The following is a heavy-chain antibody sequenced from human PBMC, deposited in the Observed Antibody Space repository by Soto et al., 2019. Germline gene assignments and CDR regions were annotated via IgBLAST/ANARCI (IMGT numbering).Heavy chain of an antibody. CDR1: GFTFSSYS. CDR3: ARKIAYSSSWYGSYYGMDV. V-gene: IGHV3-21*01. CDR2: ISSSSSYI. Sequence: LRLSCAASGFTFSSYSMNWVRQAPGKGLEWVSSISSSSSYIYYADSVKGRFTISRDNAKNSLYLQMNSLRAEDTAVYYCARKIAYSSSWYGSYYGMDVWGQGTTVTVSS. J-gene: IGHJ6*02. D-gene: IGHD6-13*01.